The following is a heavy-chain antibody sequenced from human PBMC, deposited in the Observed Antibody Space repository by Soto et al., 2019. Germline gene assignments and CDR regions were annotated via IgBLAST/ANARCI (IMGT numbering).Heavy chain of an antibody. V-gene: IGHV5-51*01. J-gene: IGHJ4*02. CDR3: ARHEGPDYFDINGHLYX. Sequence: GESLKSSCKVSGYRFTTYWIGWVRQMPGKGLEWMGIIYPGDSDARYSPSFQGLVTISADKYIFTAYLQWSSLKASDTAMYFCARHEGPDYFDINGHLYXWGQGTQVTVSX. CDR1: GYRFTTYW. CDR2: IYPGDSDA. D-gene: IGHD3-22*01.